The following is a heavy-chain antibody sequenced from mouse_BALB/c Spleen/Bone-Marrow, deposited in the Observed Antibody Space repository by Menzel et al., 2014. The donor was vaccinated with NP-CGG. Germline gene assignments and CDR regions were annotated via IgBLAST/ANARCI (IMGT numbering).Heavy chain of an antibody. V-gene: IGHV3-2*02. CDR2: ISYSGST. CDR1: GYSITSDYA. D-gene: IGHD1-2*01. CDR3: ARNYGYLYALDY. Sequence: DVKLQESGPGLVKPSQSLSLTCTVTGYSITSDYAWNWIRQFPGNKLEWMGYISYSGSTSYNPSLKSRISISRDTSKNLFFLQLNSVTTEDTATYYCARNYGYLYALDYWGQGTSVTVSS. J-gene: IGHJ4*01.